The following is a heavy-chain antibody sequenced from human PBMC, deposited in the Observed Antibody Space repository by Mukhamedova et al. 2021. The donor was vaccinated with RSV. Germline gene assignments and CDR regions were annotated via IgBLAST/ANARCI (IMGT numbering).Heavy chain of an antibody. D-gene: IGHD3-16*01. CDR2: IYYSGST. CDR3: ASNGLGGVVDY. Sequence: IRQPPGKGLEWIGSIYYSGSTYYNPSLKSRVTISVDTSKNQFSLKLSSVTAADTAVYYCASNGLGGVVDYWGQGTLVTVSS. V-gene: IGHV4-39*01. J-gene: IGHJ4*02.